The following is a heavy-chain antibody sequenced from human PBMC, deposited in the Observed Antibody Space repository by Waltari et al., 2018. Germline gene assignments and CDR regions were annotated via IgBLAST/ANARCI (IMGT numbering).Heavy chain of an antibody. CDR3: AKGTYYYGSGSYKTYYYYYYMDV. V-gene: IGHV3-23*03. D-gene: IGHD3-10*01. J-gene: IGHJ6*03. CDR1: GFTFSSYA. CDR2: IYSGGSST. Sequence: EVQLLESGGGLVQPGGSLRLSCAASGFTFSSYAMSWVRQAPGKGLEWVSVIYSGGSSTYEADSVKGRFTISRDNSKNTLYLQMNSLRAEDTAVYYCAKGTYYYGSGSYKTYYYYYYMDVWGKGTTVTVSS.